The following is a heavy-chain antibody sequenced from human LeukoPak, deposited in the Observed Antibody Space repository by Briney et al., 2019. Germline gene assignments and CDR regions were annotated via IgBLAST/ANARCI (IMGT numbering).Heavy chain of an antibody. Sequence: GGSLRLSCEVSGLIFRNFWMSWARQAPGKGLEWVANINEDGSETHYVDSVKGRFTISRDNAESSLHLQMNSLRVEDTAIYYCASGGHMDFWGKGTTVTVSS. CDR3: ASGGHMDF. V-gene: IGHV3-7*01. D-gene: IGHD3-10*01. CDR2: INEDGSET. J-gene: IGHJ6*03. CDR1: GLIFRNFW.